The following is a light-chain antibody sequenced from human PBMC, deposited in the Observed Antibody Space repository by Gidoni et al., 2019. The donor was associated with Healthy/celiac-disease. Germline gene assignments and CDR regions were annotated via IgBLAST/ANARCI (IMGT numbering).Light chain of an antibody. V-gene: IGKV2-28*01. CDR1: QSLLHSNGYTY. J-gene: IGKJ4*01. CDR3: MQAIQTPLT. CDR2: LGS. Sequence: DIVMTPSPLSLLVTPGEPASIPCRSSQSLLHSNGYTYLDWYLQKPGQAPQLLIYLGSNRASGVPDRFSGSGSGTDFTLKISRVEAEDVGVYYCMQAIQTPLTFGGGTKVEIK.